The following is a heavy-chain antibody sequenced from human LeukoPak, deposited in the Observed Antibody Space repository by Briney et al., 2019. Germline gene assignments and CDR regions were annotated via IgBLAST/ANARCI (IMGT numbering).Heavy chain of an antibody. J-gene: IGHJ6*03. Sequence: TSGGSLRLSCAASGFTFSSYSMNWVRQAPGKGLEWVSSISSSSSYIYYADSVKGRFTISRDNAKNSLYLQMNSLRAEDTAVYYCARVGTYYYGSGSYSDDYYYYYMDVWGKGTTVTISS. D-gene: IGHD3-10*01. CDR1: GFTFSSYS. CDR2: ISSSSSYI. CDR3: ARVGTYYYGSGSYSDDYYYYYMDV. V-gene: IGHV3-21*01.